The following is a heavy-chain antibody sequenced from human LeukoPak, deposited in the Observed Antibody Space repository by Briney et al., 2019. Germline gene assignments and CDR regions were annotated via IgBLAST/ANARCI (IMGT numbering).Heavy chain of an antibody. Sequence: PSETLSLTCTVSGGSITNSNYYWGWIRQPPGKGLEWIGSVYYSGTAYYNPSLKSRVTISVDASKNVFSATLKSVTAADTAVYYCAAGRRDFWSGWESWWFDPWGQGTLVTVSS. J-gene: IGHJ5*02. V-gene: IGHV4-39*01. CDR1: GGSITNSNYY. CDR3: AAGRRDFWSGWESWWFDP. CDR2: VYYSGTA. D-gene: IGHD3-3*01.